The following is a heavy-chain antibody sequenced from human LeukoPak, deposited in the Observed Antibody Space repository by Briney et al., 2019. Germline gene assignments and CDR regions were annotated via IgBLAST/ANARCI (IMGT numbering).Heavy chain of an antibody. Sequence: GGSLRLSCAASGFTFSSYSMNWVRQAPGKGLEWVSAISGSGGSTYYADSVKGRFTSSRDNSKNTLYLQMNSLRAEDTAVYYCAKGSMYYFDYWGQGTLVTVSS. CDR2: ISGSGGST. CDR3: AKGSMYYFDY. D-gene: IGHD6-6*01. V-gene: IGHV3-23*01. J-gene: IGHJ4*02. CDR1: GFTFSSYS.